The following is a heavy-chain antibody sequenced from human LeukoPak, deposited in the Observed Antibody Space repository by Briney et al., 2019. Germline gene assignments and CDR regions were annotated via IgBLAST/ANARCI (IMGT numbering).Heavy chain of an antibody. J-gene: IGHJ6*03. D-gene: IGHD4-17*01. CDR3: ARLPATVTTKGYYYYYYMDV. CDR1: GLTVSSNY. Sequence: GGSLRLSCAASGLTVSSNYMSCVRRAPGKGLEWVSVIYRGGSTNYADSVEGRFTISRDNSKNTLYLQMNSLRAEDTDVYYCARLPATVTTKGYYYYYYMDVWGKGTTVTVSS. V-gene: IGHV3-53*01. CDR2: IYRGGST.